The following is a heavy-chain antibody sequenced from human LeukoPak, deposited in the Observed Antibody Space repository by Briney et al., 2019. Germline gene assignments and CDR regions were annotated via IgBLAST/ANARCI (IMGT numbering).Heavy chain of an antibody. J-gene: IGHJ4*02. CDR2: ISGSGGST. D-gene: IGHD3-22*01. CDR1: GFTFSIYA. Sequence: PGGSLRLSCAASGFTFSIYAMSWVRQQAPGKGLEWVSAISGSGGSTYYADSVKGRFTISRDNSKNTLYLQMNSLRAEDTAVYYCAKGSGYYYWGQGTLVTVSS. V-gene: IGHV3-23*01. CDR3: AKGSGYYY.